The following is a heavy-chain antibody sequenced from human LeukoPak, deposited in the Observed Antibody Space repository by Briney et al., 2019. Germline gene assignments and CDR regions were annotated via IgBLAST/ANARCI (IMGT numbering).Heavy chain of an antibody. Sequence: ASVKVSCKASGYTFTSYGISWVRQAPGQGLEWMGWISAYNGNTNYAQKLQGRVTMTTDTSTSTAYMELRSLRSDDTAVHYCARDRFELPSDETAASIYYYYYYGMDVWGQGTTVTVSS. CDR2: ISAYNGNT. CDR1: GYTFTSYG. CDR3: ARDRFELPSDETAASIYYYYYYGMDV. V-gene: IGHV1-18*01. J-gene: IGHJ6*02. D-gene: IGHD1-7*01.